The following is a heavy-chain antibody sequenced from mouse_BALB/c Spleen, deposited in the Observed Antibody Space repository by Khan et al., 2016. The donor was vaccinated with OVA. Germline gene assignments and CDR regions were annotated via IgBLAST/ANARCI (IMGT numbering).Heavy chain of an antibody. V-gene: IGHV1S132*01. CDR1: GYTFTNYW. D-gene: IGHD2-10*01. CDR3: ARAYFGNCDFTY. Sequence: QVQLQQSGAELVKPGASVKLSCKTSGYTFTNYWIQWVKQRPGQGLGWIGEIFPGTGTTYYNENFKAKATLTIDTSSNTAYIQISSLTSDDSTVYFCARAYFGNCDFTYWGQGTLVTVSA. CDR2: IFPGTGTT. J-gene: IGHJ3*01.